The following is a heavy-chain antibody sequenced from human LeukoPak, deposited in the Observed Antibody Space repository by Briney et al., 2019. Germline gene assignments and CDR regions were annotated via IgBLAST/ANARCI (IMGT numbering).Heavy chain of an antibody. J-gene: IGHJ4*02. D-gene: IGHD2-15*01. V-gene: IGHV1-18*01. CDR3: ARAGGYCGRISCPYYFDY. CDR2: ISGSNGNT. Sequence: ASVKVSCKASGYTFTRYGMSWVRQAPGQGLEWMGWISGSNGNTNYAQKLQGRVTMTRDTSISTAYMELSSLRSEDTAVYYCARAGGYCGRISCPYYFDYWGQGSLVAVSS. CDR1: GYTFTRYG.